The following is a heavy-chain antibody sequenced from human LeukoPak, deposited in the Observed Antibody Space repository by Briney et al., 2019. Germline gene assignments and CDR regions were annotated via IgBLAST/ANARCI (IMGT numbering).Heavy chain of an antibody. J-gene: IGHJ3*02. V-gene: IGHV3-48*02. CDR3: ARSYYYDSSGYYYVGRGAFDM. D-gene: IGHD3-22*01. CDR2: ISSSSSII. CDR1: GFTFSIYS. Sequence: GGSLRLSCAASGFTFSIYSMNWVRQAPGKGLEWVSYISSSSSIIYYADSVKGRFTISRDNAKYSLYLQVNSLRDEDTAVYYCARSYYYDSSGYYYVGRGAFDMWGQGTMVTVSS.